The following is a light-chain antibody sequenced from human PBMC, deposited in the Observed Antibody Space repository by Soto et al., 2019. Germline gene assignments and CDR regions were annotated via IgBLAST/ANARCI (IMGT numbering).Light chain of an antibody. Sequence: DIVMTQSPDSLAVSLGERATINCKSSQSVLYSSNNKNYLAWYQQKPGQPPKLLIYWASTRESGVADRFSGSGSGTDFTLPISSLQAEDVAVYYCQQYYSTPNTFGQGTKLEIK. V-gene: IGKV4-1*01. J-gene: IGKJ2*01. CDR3: QQYYSTPNT. CDR2: WAS. CDR1: QSVLYSSNNKNY.